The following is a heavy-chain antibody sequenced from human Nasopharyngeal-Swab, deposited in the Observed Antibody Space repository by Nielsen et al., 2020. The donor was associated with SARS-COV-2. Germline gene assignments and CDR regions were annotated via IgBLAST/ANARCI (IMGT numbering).Heavy chain of an antibody. CDR1: GGSISSYH. CDR2: IYNSGST. Sequence: GSLRLSCTVSGGSISSYHWSWIRQPPDKGLEWIGYIYNSGSTNYNPSLKSRVTISVDTSKNQFSLRLSSVTAADTAVYYCARDIANSGSYNDAFDIWGQGTMVTVSS. J-gene: IGHJ3*02. V-gene: IGHV4-59*01. D-gene: IGHD1-26*01. CDR3: ARDIANSGSYNDAFDI.